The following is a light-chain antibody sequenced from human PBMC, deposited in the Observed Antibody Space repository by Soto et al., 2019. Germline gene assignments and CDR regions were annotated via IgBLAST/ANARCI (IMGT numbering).Light chain of an antibody. CDR1: SSDVGGHNY. CDR3: SSYTTSSTLV. CDR2: EVS. J-gene: IGLJ2*01. Sequence: QSALTQPASVSGSPGQSITISCTGTSSDVGGHNYVSWYQQHPGIAPKLMISEVSNRPSGVSNRFSGSKSDNTASLTISGLQAEDEADYYCSSYTTSSTLVFGGGTKLTVL. V-gene: IGLV2-14*01.